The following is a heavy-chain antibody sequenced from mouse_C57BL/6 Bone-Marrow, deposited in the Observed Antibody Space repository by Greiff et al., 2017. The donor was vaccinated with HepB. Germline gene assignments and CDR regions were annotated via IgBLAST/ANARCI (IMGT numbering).Heavy chain of an antibody. CDR1: GYSITSGYD. CDR3: ARAGTRDAMDY. D-gene: IGHD4-1*01. Sequence: EVKLVESGPGMVKPSQSLSLTCTVTGYSITSGYDWHWIRHFPGNKLEWMGYISYSGSTNYNPSLKSRISITHDTSKNHFFLKLNSVTTEDTATYYCARAGTRDAMDYWGQGTSVTVSS. J-gene: IGHJ4*01. V-gene: IGHV3-1*01. CDR2: ISYSGST.